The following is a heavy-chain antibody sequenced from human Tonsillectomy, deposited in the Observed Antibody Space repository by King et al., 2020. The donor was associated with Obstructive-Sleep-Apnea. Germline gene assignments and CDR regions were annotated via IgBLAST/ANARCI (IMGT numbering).Heavy chain of an antibody. V-gene: IGHV4-39*07. CDR3: ARTILVVTGYFDP. J-gene: IGHJ5*02. CDR2: IYNNAST. CDR1: GGSISTVNHY. Sequence: QLQESGPGLVSPSETLSLTCTVSGGSISTVNHYWVWIRQPPGKGLQWIGSIYNNASTYYNPSLRRRVTISVYTSKNQFSLKLNSVTAADTAVYYCARTILVVTGYFDPWGQGILVTVSS. D-gene: IGHD2-21*02.